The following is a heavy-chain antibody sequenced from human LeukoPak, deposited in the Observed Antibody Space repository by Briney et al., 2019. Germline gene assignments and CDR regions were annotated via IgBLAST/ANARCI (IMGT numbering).Heavy chain of an antibody. V-gene: IGHV3-48*03. Sequence: PGGSLRLSCAASGFTFSSYGMNRVRQAPGKGLEWVSYISDSSSTIYYADSVKGRLTISRDNAKNSLYLQMNSLRAEDTAVYYCARWGATGYGDCWGQGTLVTVSS. CDR2: ISDSSSTI. D-gene: IGHD3-9*01. CDR3: ARWGATGYGDC. CDR1: GFTFSSYG. J-gene: IGHJ4*02.